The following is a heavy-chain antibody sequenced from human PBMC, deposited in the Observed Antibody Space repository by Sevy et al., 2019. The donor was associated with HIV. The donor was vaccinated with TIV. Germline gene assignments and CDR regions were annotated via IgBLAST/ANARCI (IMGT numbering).Heavy chain of an antibody. CDR2: INKHTGSA. V-gene: IGHV4-34*01. J-gene: IGHJ6*03. CDR3: ARERTDYYYYVDV. CDR1: GGSFIDYS. D-gene: IGHD2-2*01. Sequence: SETLSLTCAVYGGSFIDYSWSWIRQPPGKGLEWIGEINKHTGSANYSPSLKSRVIISVDTSKNQISLRLSSVSAAETALYYCARERTDYYYYVDVWGQGTAVTVSS.